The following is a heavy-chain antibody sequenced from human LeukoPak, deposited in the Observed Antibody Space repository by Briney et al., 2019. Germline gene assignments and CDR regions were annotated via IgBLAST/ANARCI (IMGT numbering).Heavy chain of an antibody. J-gene: IGHJ4*02. CDR1: GFTFDDYA. D-gene: IGHD3-22*01. V-gene: IGHV3-9*01. CDR3: AKADSFAIVVVIFDY. CDR2: ISWNSGSI. Sequence: PGGSLRLSCAASGFTFDDYAMHWVRQVPGKGLEWVSGISWNSGSIGYADSVKGRFTISRDNAKNSLYLQMNSLRAEDTALYYCAKADSFAIVVVIFDYWGQGTLVTVSS.